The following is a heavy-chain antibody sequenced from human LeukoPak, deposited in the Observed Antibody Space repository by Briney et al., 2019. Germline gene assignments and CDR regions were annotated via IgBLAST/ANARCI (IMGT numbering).Heavy chain of an antibody. D-gene: IGHD5-18*01. CDR3: ARGRTAMVRFVY. J-gene: IGHJ4*02. CDR2: INPNSGGT. CDR1: GYTFTGYY. V-gene: IGHV1-2*02. Sequence: ASVKVSCKASGYTFTGYYMHWVRQAPGRGLEWMGWINPNSGGTNYAQKFQGRVTMTRDTSISTAYMELSRLRSDDTAAYYCARGRTAMVRFVYWGQGTLVTVSS.